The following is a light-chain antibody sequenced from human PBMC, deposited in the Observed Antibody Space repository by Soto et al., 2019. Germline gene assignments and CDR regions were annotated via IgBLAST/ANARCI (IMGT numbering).Light chain of an antibody. CDR3: QQSSTTASIT. V-gene: IGKV1-39*01. CDR2: ASS. Sequence: DIQMTQSPSSLSASVGDRVTITCRASQRISRNLKSYQQKPGKAPKLLIDASSSLHNGVPSRFSGGGTGTDFTLSISSLEPEDFGTNNCQQSSTTASITFGQGTRLEIK. J-gene: IGKJ5*01. CDR1: QRISRN.